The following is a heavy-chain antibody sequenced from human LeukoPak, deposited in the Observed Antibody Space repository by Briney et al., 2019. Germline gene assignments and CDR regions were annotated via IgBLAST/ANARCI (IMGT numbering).Heavy chain of an antibody. CDR3: ASLNWNDVVNDAFDI. D-gene: IGHD1-1*01. V-gene: IGHV1-8*03. J-gene: IGHJ3*02. CDR2: MNPNSGNT. CDR1: GYTFTSYD. Sequence: GASVKVSCKASGYTFTSYDINWVRQATGQGLEWMGWMNPNSGNTSYAQKFQGRVTITRNTSISTAYMELSSLRSEDTAVYYCASLNWNDVVNDAFDIWGQGTMVTVSS.